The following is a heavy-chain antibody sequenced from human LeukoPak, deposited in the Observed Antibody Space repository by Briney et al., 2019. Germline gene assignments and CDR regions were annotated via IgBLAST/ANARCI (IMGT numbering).Heavy chain of an antibody. CDR2: ISYDGSNK. CDR1: GFTFSSYA. D-gene: IGHD2-2*02. Sequence: GGSLRLSCAASGFTFSSYAMHWVRQAPGKGLEWVAVISYDGSNKYYADSVKGRFTISRDNSKNTLYLQMNSLRAEDTAVYYCARQVPAAIRPFDYWGQGTLVTVSS. V-gene: IGHV3-30-3*01. J-gene: IGHJ4*02. CDR3: ARQVPAAIRPFDY.